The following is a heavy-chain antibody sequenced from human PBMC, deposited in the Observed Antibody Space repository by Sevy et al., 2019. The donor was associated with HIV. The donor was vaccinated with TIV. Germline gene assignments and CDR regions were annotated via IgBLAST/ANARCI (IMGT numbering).Heavy chain of an antibody. Sequence: ASVKVSCKASGYIFTRYGITWVRQAPGQGLEWMGWTSAYNGNTNYAQKVQGRVTMTTDMSTSTAYMELRSLKSDDTAMYYCARDRNNYDSSGYPKGMDVWGQGTTVTVSS. CDR3: ARDRNNYDSSGYPKGMDV. J-gene: IGHJ6*02. CDR1: GYIFTRYG. D-gene: IGHD3-22*01. CDR2: TSAYNGNT. V-gene: IGHV1-18*01.